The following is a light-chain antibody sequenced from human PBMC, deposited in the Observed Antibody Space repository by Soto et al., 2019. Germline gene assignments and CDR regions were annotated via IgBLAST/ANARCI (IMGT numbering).Light chain of an antibody. CDR3: QQYLSTPFT. V-gene: IGKV4-1*01. CDR1: QTLFYTSSHKNY. Sequence: DIVMTQSPDSLALSLGERATIHCKSSQTLFYTSSHKNYLAWYQQRPGQPPKLLIYWASDRESGVPNRFSGSGSGTDFTLTISGLQAEDVALYYCQQYLSTPFTFGPGTRLDI. J-gene: IGKJ3*01. CDR2: WAS.